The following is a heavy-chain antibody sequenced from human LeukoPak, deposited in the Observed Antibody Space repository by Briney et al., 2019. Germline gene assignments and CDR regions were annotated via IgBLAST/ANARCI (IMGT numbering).Heavy chain of an antibody. CDR2: ISSSSSTI. CDR3: EIILTGSDPYFDY. Sequence: GGSLRLSCAASGFTFSSYSINWVRQSPGKGLEWVSYISSSSSTIHYADSVKGRFTISRDNAKNSLYLQMNSLRAEDTAVYYCEIILTGSDPYFDYWGQGTPVTVSS. J-gene: IGHJ4*02. V-gene: IGHV3-48*04. CDR1: GFTFSSYS. D-gene: IGHD3-9*01.